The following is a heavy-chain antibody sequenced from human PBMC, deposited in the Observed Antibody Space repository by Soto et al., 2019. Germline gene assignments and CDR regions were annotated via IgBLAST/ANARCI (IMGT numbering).Heavy chain of an antibody. CDR3: ARDSGVLLWFGESQLDYGMDV. V-gene: IGHV1-2*04. CDR2: INPNSGGT. CDR1: GYTFTGYY. D-gene: IGHD3-10*01. J-gene: IGHJ6*04. Sequence: ASVKVSCKASGYTFTGYYMHWVRQAPGQGLEWMGWINPNSGGTNYAQKFQGWVTMTRDTSISTAYMELSRLRSDDTAVYYCARDSGVLLWFGESQLDYGMDVWGKGTTVTVSS.